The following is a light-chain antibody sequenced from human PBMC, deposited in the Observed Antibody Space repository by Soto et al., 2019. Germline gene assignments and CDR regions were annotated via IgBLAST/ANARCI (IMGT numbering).Light chain of an antibody. CDR3: QPYGSSPPYT. V-gene: IGKV3D-20*01. CDR1: QSVSNSY. CDR2: DAS. Sequence: PGERATLSCGASQSVSNSYLAWYQQKPGLAPRLLIYDASSRATGIPDRFSGSGSGTDFTLTISRLEPEDFAVYYCQPYGSSPPYTFGQGTKLEIK. J-gene: IGKJ2*01.